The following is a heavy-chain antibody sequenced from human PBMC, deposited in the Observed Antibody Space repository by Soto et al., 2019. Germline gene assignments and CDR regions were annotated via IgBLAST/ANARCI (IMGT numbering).Heavy chain of an antibody. V-gene: IGHV3-48*01. Sequence: GGSLRLSCAASGFPFSSYSMNWVRQAPGKGLEWVSYISSSSSTIYYADSVKGRFTISRDNAKNSLYLQMNSLRAEDTAVYYCAREGYCSGGSCPIDAFDIWGQGTMVTVSS. CDR3: AREGYCSGGSCPIDAFDI. D-gene: IGHD2-15*01. J-gene: IGHJ3*02. CDR2: ISSSSSTI. CDR1: GFPFSSYS.